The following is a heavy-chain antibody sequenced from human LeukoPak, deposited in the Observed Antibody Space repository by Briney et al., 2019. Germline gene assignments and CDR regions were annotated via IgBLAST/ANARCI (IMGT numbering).Heavy chain of an antibody. CDR2: ISYDGSNK. D-gene: IGHD4/OR15-4a*01. CDR3: ASGDYLARHFYYYYMDV. Sequence: GGSLRLSCAASGFTFRSYGMHWVRQAPGKGLEWVAVISYDGSNKYYADSVKGRFTISRDNSKNTLYLQMNSLRAEDTAVYYCASGDYLARHFYYYYMDVWGKGTTVTVSS. V-gene: IGHV3-30*03. CDR1: GFTFRSYG. J-gene: IGHJ6*03.